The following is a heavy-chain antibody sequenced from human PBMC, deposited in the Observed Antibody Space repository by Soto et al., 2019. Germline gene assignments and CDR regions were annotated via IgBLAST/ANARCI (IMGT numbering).Heavy chain of an antibody. J-gene: IGHJ4*02. V-gene: IGHV1-18*01. CDR2: ITVYNGNT. CDR3: ARGGGYSGYNYFDY. D-gene: IGHD5-12*01. Sequence: QVQLVQSGAEVKKPGASVKVSCEAYGYTFTSYGISWVRQAPGQGLEWMGWITVYNGNTNYAQKFQGRVTMTTDTSTSTAYMELRSLRSDNTAVYYCARGGGYSGYNYFDYWGQGTLVTVSS. CDR1: GYTFTSYG.